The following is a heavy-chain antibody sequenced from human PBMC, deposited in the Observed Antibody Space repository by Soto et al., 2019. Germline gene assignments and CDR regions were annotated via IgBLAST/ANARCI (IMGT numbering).Heavy chain of an antibody. D-gene: IGHD6-6*01. CDR1: GFTFSIYG. J-gene: IGHJ5*02. Sequence: PGGSRNLSAAASGFTFSIYGMNLVRHAQGKGLEWVSSISSSSSYIYYADSVKGRFTISRDNAKNSLYLQMNSLRAEDTAVYYCARDWAYLEYRKNWFDPWGQGTLVTVSS. V-gene: IGHV3-21*01. CDR2: ISSSSSYI. CDR3: ARDWAYLEYRKNWFDP.